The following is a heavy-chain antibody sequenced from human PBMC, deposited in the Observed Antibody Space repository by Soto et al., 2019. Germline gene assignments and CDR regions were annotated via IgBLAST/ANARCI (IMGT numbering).Heavy chain of an antibody. V-gene: IGHV3-30-3*01. J-gene: IGHJ4*01. D-gene: IGHD5-18*01. CDR2: ISYDGNIK. Sequence: HPGGSLRLSCAASGFTFSTYAFHWVRQAPGKGLEWVTLISYDGNIKYFADSVKGRFTISRDNPKNTLYLQMNGLTAEDTAIYFCARDHRGHNYESVDYCAQGTPVTVSS. CDR1: GFTFSTYA. CDR3: ARDHRGHNYESVDY.